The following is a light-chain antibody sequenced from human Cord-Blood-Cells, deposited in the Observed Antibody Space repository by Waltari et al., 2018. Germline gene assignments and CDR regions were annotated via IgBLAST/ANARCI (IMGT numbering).Light chain of an antibody. CDR1: QSVSSN. CDR2: GAS. Sequence: EIVMTQSPATLSVSPGERATLSCRASQSVSSNLAWYQQKPGQAPRLLIYGASTRATGIPARFSGSGSGTEFTLTISSLQSEYFAVYYCQQYNNWPPTFGPVTKVDIK. J-gene: IGKJ3*01. CDR3: QQYNNWPPT. V-gene: IGKV3-15*01.